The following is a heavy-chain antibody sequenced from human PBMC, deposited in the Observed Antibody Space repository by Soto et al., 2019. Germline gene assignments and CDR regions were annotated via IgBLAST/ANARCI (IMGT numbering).Heavy chain of an antibody. CDR2: ISTYSGKT. V-gene: IGHV1-18*01. Sequence: ASVKVSCKASGYTFSDYGINWVRQAPGQGLEWMGWISTYSGKTNSAQKLQGRVTMTTDRSTRTTYMELRSLRSDDTAVYYCTRRYGDPSSAAGFDYWGQGTLVTVSS. D-gene: IGHD4-17*01. CDR3: TRRYGDPSSAAGFDY. CDR1: GYTFSDYG. J-gene: IGHJ4*02.